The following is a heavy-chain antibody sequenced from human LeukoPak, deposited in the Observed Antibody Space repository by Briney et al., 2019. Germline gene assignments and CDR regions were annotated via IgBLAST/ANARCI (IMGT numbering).Heavy chain of an antibody. J-gene: IGHJ4*02. V-gene: IGHV3-23*01. CDR2: ISGSGGST. CDR1: AFIFSGHW. CDR3: AKDKSGYSYGEIDY. Sequence: GGSLRLSCEGSAFIFSGHWMNWVRQAPGKGLEWVSAISGSGGSTYYADSVKGRFTISRDNSKNTLYLQMNSLRAEDTAVYYCAKDKSGYSYGEIDYWGQGTLVTVSS. D-gene: IGHD5-18*01.